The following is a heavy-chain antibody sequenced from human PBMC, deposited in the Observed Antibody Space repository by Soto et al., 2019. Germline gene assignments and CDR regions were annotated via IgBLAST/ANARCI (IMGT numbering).Heavy chain of an antibody. D-gene: IGHD5-12*01. V-gene: IGHV4-39*01. Sequence: NPSETLSLTCIVSGGSISNNSFSWGWIRQPPGKGLEWIGTIYHTGGTHYNPSLKSRLTMSVDTSNDQFSLTLNSLTAADTAVYYCARQVATISYYYYGLDIWGQGTTVTVSS. CDR1: GGSISNNSFS. J-gene: IGHJ6*02. CDR3: ARQVATISYYYYGLDI. CDR2: IYHTGGT.